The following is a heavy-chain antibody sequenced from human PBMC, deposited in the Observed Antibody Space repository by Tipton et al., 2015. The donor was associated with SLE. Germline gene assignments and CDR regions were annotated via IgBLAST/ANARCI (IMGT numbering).Heavy chain of an antibody. J-gene: IGHJ5*02. Sequence: TLSLTCIVSGASINSGTYHWTWIRQSAGKGLEWIGRAYIFGSTIYHPSLQSRVTISVDTSKNQFSLKLTSVIAADTAVYYCVRGQMGPLRFDPWGQGTLVIVSS. CDR2: AYIFGST. CDR3: VRGQMGPLRFDP. V-gene: IGHV4-61*02. D-gene: IGHD2-8*01. CDR1: GASINSGTYH.